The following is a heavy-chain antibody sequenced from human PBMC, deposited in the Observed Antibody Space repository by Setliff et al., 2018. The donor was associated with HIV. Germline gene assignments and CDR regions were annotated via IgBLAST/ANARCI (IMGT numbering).Heavy chain of an antibody. J-gene: IGHJ4*02. CDR2: ISGSGGST. Sequence: GGSLRLSCAASGFTFSSYAMSWVRQAPGKGLEWVSAISGSGGSTYYADSVKGRLTISRDNSKNTLYLQMNSLRAEDTAVYYCARVMIGYSGYDAFDYWGQGTLVTVSS. V-gene: IGHV3-23*01. D-gene: IGHD5-12*01. CDR1: GFTFSSYA. CDR3: ARVMIGYSGYDAFDY.